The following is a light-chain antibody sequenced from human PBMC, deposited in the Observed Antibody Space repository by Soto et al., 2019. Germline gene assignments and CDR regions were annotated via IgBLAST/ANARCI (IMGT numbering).Light chain of an antibody. CDR2: GNS. J-gene: IGLJ1*01. V-gene: IGLV1-40*01. Sequence: QSVLTQPPSVSGAPGQRVTISCTGSSSNIGAGYDVHWYQQLPGTAPKLLIYGNSNRPSGVPDRFSGSKSGTSASLAITGFQAEDEADYDCQSYDSSLSGYVFGTGTKLTVL. CDR1: SSNIGAGYD. CDR3: QSYDSSLSGYV.